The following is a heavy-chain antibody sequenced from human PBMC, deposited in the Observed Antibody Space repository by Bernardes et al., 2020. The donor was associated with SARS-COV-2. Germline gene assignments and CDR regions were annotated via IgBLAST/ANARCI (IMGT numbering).Heavy chain of an antibody. Sequence: SETLSLTCAVDGGSSSVYYWSWIRQPPGSGREWIGEINHSGITNYNPSLKSRATISVDTSKNQFSLKLSSVTAADTAVYYCARKARTILRYFDWIPHPLDYWSQGTLVTVSS. CDR1: GGSSSVYY. CDR3: ARKARTILRYFDWIPHPLDY. J-gene: IGHJ4*02. D-gene: IGHD3-9*01. CDR2: INHSGIT. V-gene: IGHV4-34*01.